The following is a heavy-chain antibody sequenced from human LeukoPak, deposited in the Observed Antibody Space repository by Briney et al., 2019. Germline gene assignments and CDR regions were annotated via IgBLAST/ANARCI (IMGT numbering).Heavy chain of an antibody. CDR1: GFTFSSDC. Sequence: PGGSLRLSCAASGFTFSSDCMNWVRQAPGKGLEWVSSISASSTYIYYADSVKGRFTISRDNAKNSLYLQMNSRRAEDTAVYYCANSVRVIIVRDFDHWGQGTLVTVSS. CDR2: ISASSTYI. CDR3: ANSVRVIIVRDFDH. V-gene: IGHV3-21*01. J-gene: IGHJ4*02. D-gene: IGHD3-3*01.